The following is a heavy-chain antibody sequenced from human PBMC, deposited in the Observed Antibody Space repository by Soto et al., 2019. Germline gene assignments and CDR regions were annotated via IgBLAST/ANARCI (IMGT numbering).Heavy chain of an antibody. J-gene: IGHJ4*02. CDR1: GYTFTSYY. D-gene: IGHD6-13*01. Sequence: ASVKVSCKASGYTFTSYYMHWVRQAPGQGLEWLGIINPSGGSTSYAQKFQGRVTMTRDTSTSTVYMELSSLRSEDTAVYYCARKEVAAAGTDYWGQGTLVTVSS. V-gene: IGHV1-46*01. CDR2: INPSGGST. CDR3: ARKEVAAAGTDY.